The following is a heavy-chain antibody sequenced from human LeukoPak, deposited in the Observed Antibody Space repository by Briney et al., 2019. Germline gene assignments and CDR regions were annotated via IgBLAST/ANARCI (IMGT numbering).Heavy chain of an antibody. V-gene: IGHV5-51*01. CDR2: IYPGDSDT. J-gene: IGHJ4*02. CDR1: GYSFTSYW. CDR3: ARQLDCSSTSCPAPFDY. D-gene: IGHD2-2*01. Sequence: GESPKISCKGSGYSFTSYWIGWVRQMPGKGLEWMGIIYPGDSDTRYSPSFQGQVTISADKSISTAYLQWSSLKASDTAMYYCARQLDCSSTSCPAPFDYWGQGTLVTVSS.